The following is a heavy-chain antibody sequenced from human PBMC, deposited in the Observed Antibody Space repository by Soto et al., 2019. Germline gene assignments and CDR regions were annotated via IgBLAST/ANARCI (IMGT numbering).Heavy chain of an antibody. CDR2: INKGGSEQ. V-gene: IGHV3-7*05. J-gene: IGHJ6*02. CDR1: GFTFRSYW. CDR3: ARVRSGASGDYFGMDV. Sequence: GGSLRLSCAASGFTFRSYWMSWVRQAAGKGLEWVANINKGGSEQYYVDSVKGRFTISRDNAKNSLYLQMNSLRAEDTAVYYCARVRSGASGDYFGMDVWGQGTTVTVSS. D-gene: IGHD3-10*01.